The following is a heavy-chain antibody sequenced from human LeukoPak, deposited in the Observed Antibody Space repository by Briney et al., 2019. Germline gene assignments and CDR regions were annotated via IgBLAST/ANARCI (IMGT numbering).Heavy chain of an antibody. Sequence: AGGSLRLSCAASGFTFSSYAMHWVRQAPGKGLEWVAVISYDGSNKYYADSVKGRFTISRDNSKNTLYLQMNSLRAEDTAVYYCARDYCTNGVCYTGHYWGQGTLVTVSS. CDR3: ARDYCTNGVCYTGHY. CDR2: ISYDGSNK. D-gene: IGHD2-8*01. CDR1: GFTFSSYA. V-gene: IGHV3-30*04. J-gene: IGHJ4*02.